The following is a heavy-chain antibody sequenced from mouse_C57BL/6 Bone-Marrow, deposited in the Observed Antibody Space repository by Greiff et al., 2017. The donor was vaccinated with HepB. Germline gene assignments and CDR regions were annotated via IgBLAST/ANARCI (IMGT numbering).Heavy chain of an antibody. CDR3: ARGSNSFSY. J-gene: IGHJ3*01. V-gene: IGHV3-6*01. Sequence: EVKLMESGPGLVKPSQSLSLTCSVTGYSITSGYYWNWIRQFPGNKLEWMGYISYDGSNNYNPSLKNRISITRDTSKNQFFLKLNSVTTEDTATYYCARGSNSFSYWGQGTLVTVSA. D-gene: IGHD2-5*01. CDR1: GYSITSGYY. CDR2: ISYDGSN.